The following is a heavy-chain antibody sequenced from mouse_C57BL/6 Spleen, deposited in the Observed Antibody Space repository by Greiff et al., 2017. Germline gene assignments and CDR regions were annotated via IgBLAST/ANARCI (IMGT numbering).Heavy chain of an antibody. Sequence: EVKLVESEGGLVQPGSSMKLSCTASGFTFSDYYMAWVRQVPEKGLEWVANINYDGSSTYYLDSLKSRFIISRDNAKNILYLQMSSLKSEDTATYYCARTQYDYGGVDWYFDVWGTGTTVTVSS. CDR3: ARTQYDYGGVDWYFDV. D-gene: IGHD2-4*01. CDR2: INYDGSST. V-gene: IGHV5-16*01. CDR1: GFTFSDYY. J-gene: IGHJ1*03.